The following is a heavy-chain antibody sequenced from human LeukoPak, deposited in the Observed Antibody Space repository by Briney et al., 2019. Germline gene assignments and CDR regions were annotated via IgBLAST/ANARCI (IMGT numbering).Heavy chain of an antibody. CDR3: VRNLDFWGDSEDY. CDR2: INSDGSTT. CDR1: GFTFSSYS. J-gene: IGHJ4*02. V-gene: IGHV3-74*01. D-gene: IGHD3-3*01. Sequence: GGSLRLSCAASGFTFSSYSMQWVRQAPGKGLVWVSRINSDGSTTTYADSVKGRFTISRDNAKNTLYLQMNSLRAEDTAVYYCVRNLDFWGDSEDYWGQGTLVTVSS.